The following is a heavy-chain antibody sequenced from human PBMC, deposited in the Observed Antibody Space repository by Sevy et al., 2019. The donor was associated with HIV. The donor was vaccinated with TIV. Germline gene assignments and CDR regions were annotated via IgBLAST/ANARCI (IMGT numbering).Heavy chain of an antibody. J-gene: IGHJ4*02. Sequence: GGSLRLSCTASGFTFDDYTMSWFRQAPGKGLEWVGFIRSKAYGGTTEYAASVKGRFTISRDESKSIAFLQMNSLKTEDTAVYYCTRDLAYYDSSRMYDYWGQGTLVTVSS. CDR1: GFTFDDYT. D-gene: IGHD3-22*01. V-gene: IGHV3-49*03. CDR2: IRSKAYGGTT. CDR3: TRDLAYYDSSRMYDY.